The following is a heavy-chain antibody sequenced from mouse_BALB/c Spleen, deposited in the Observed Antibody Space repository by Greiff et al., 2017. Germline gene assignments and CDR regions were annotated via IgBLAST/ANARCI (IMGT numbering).Heavy chain of an antibody. CDR2: IDPENGDT. D-gene: IGHD2-14*01. CDR1: GFNIKDYY. V-gene: IGHV14-4*02. CDR3: NARFNWDIDV. Sequence: VQLQQSGAELVRSGASVKLSCTASGFNIKDYYMSWVKQRPEQGLEWIGWIDPENGDTEYAPKFQGKATMTADTSSNTAYLQLSSLTSEDTAVYYCNARFNWDIDVWGAGTTVTVSS. J-gene: IGHJ1*01.